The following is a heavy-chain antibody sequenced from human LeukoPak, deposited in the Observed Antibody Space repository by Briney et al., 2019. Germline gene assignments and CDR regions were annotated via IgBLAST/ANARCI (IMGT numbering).Heavy chain of an antibody. CDR2: ISYDGSNK. J-gene: IGHJ6*03. D-gene: IGHD4/OR15-4a*01. CDR1: GFTFSSHA. V-gene: IGHV3-30*04. Sequence: GGSLRLSCAASGFTFSSHAMHWVRQAPGNGLEWVAVISYDGSNKYYADSVKGRFTISRDNSKNTMDLQMHSLRAEDTAVYYCARDSDSGRYYYCHMDVWGKGTTVTVSS. CDR3: ARDSDSGRYYYCHMDV.